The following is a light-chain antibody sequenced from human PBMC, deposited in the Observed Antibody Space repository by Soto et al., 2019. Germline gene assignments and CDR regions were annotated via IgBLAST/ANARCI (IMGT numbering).Light chain of an antibody. CDR2: DAS. J-gene: IGKJ5*01. CDR3: QQYDNLPIT. V-gene: IGKV1-33*01. Sequence: MTQSPATLSVSPGERAALSCRASQGIGSTLAWYQQKPGKAPKLLIFDASNLETGVPSRFSGSGSGTDFTFTISSLQPEDIATYYCQQYDNLPITFGQGTRLEI. CDR1: QGIGST.